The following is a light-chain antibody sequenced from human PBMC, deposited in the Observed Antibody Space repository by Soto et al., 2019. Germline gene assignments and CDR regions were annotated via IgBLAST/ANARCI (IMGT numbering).Light chain of an antibody. J-gene: IGKJ2*01. CDR3: HQYGLLPRHP. V-gene: IGKV3-20*01. CDR1: QTVNSNY. Sequence: EIVWTQSPGTLSLSPGESATLSCRASQTVNSNYLAWYQQKPGQAPRLLIYGASSRATGVPSRFSGSGSGTDFTLTISSLEPEDFAVYYCHQYGLLPRHPFGQGTKLEIK. CDR2: GAS.